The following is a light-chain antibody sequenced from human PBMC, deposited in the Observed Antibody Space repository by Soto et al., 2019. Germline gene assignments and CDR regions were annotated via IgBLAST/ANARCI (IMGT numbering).Light chain of an antibody. CDR2: EVR. V-gene: IGLV2-14*01. J-gene: IGLJ2*01. CDR3: SSFTSKSTLI. CDR1: TRDVGAYNL. Sequence: QSALTQPASVSGSPGQSITISCAGTTRDVGAYNLVSWYQQYPGRAPQLILYEVRNRPSGISFRFSGFKSGNTASLTISGLQAEDEADYYCSSFTSKSTLIFGGGTKLTVL.